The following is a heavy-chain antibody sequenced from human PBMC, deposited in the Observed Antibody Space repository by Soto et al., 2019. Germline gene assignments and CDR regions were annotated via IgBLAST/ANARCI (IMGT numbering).Heavy chain of an antibody. Sequence: QVQLVESGGGVVRPGKSLTVSCTGSGFVFVGYGIHWVRQTPGKGLEWLAMTSYDGSNKYFADSVKGRFTISRDNSKNTVYLQMDTLRLEATAVYYCARGGDVFDYWGRGTLVTVSS. V-gene: IGHV3-30*03. J-gene: IGHJ4*02. CDR1: GFVFVGYG. CDR2: TSYDGSNK. D-gene: IGHD3-16*01. CDR3: ARGGDVFDY.